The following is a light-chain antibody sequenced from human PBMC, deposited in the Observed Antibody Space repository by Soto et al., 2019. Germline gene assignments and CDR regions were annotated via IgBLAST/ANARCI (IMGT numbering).Light chain of an antibody. V-gene: IGKV1-39*01. CDR2: AAS. CDR3: QQSFSSPWT. CDR1: QNINRY. J-gene: IGKJ1*01. Sequence: DIQMTQSPSSLSTSVGDRVTITCRASQNINRYLNWYQQKPGKAPKLLIYAASSLQSGVPPRFSGSGSGTDFTLTINSLQPDDFATYYCQQSFSSPWTFGQGTKVEIK.